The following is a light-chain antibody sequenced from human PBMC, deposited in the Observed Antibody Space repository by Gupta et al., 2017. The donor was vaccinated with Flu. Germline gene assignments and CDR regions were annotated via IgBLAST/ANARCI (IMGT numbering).Light chain of an antibody. CDR1: SNDVGGSNR. V-gene: IGLV2-11*01. Sequence: SSPTLPRSMSVSAGHSVPSPCTGSSNDVGGSNRVSWYQQRPDKAPKLILYDLTERPSGVPDRFSGSKSGNTASLTISGLQADDEADYYCSSHAGRVTWVFGTGTTVTVL. CDR3: SSHAGRVTWV. CDR2: DLT. J-gene: IGLJ1*01.